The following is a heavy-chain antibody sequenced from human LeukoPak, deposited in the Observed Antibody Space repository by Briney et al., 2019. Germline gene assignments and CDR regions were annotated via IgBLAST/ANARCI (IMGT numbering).Heavy chain of an antibody. J-gene: IGHJ4*02. V-gene: IGHV3-43*02. CDR2: ISGDGGST. D-gene: IGHD3-22*01. CDR1: GFTFDDYA. CDR3: AKVGAYYYDSSGYYLWPLDY. Sequence: PGGSLRLSCAASGFTFDDYAMHWVRQAPGKGLEWVPLISGDGGSTYYADSVKGRFTISRDNNKNSLYLQMNSLRTEDTALYYCAKVGAYYYDSSGYYLWPLDYWGQGTLVTVSS.